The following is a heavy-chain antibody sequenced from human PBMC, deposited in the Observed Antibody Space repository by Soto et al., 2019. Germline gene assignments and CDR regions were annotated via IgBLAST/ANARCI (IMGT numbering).Heavy chain of an antibody. CDR2: ISAHNGNT. V-gene: IGHV1-18*01. CDR1: GYSFASYG. D-gene: IGHD2-21*02. Sequence: QVQLVQSGAEVKKPGASVKVSCKASGYSFASYGISWVRQAPGQGLEWVGWISAHNGNTEYAQKFRGRVTMTTETSTSTAYMELRSLTSDDTAIYYCARDTMVTSNWFDPWRQGTLVTVSS. CDR3: ARDTMVTSNWFDP. J-gene: IGHJ5*02.